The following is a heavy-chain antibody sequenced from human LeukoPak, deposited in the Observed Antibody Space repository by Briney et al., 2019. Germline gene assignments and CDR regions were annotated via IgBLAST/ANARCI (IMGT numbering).Heavy chain of an antibody. CDR3: ARVPQGSSWPYYFDY. J-gene: IGHJ4*02. CDR2: IVPILGTA. D-gene: IGHD6-13*01. V-gene: IGHV1-69*04. CDR1: EGTFSTYA. Sequence: APVTVSYKASEGTFSTYAISWVRQAPGHGLEWVERIVPILGTANYAQNFQCRVTITADRSTTTAYMELSSLRSEDTAVYYCARVPQGSSWPYYFDYWGQGTLVTVSS.